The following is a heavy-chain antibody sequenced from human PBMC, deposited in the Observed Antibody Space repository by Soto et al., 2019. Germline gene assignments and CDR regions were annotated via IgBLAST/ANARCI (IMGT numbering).Heavy chain of an antibody. J-gene: IGHJ6*02. CDR2: ISGSGGST. Sequence: EVQLLESGGGLVQPGGSLRLSCAASGFTFSSYAMSWVRQAPGKGLEWVSAISGSGGSTYYADSVKGRFTISRDNSKNTLYLQMNSLRAEDTAVYHCPKPNYGSGSYLADYYYYYGMDVWGQGTTVTVSS. CDR1: GFTFSSYA. CDR3: PKPNYGSGSYLADYYYYYGMDV. V-gene: IGHV3-23*01. D-gene: IGHD3-10*01.